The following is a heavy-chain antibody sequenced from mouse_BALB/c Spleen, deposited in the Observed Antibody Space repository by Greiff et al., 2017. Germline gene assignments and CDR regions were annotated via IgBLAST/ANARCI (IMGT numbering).Heavy chain of an antibody. Sequence: QVQLQQSGAELAKPGASVKMSCKASGYTFTSYTMHWVKQRPGQGLEWIGYINPSSGYTNYNQKFKDKATLTADKSSSTAYMQLSSLTSEDSAVYYCARYGSSYSYFDVWGAGTTVTVSS. D-gene: IGHD1-1*01. V-gene: IGHV1-4*01. J-gene: IGHJ1*01. CDR3: ARYGSSYSYFDV. CDR2: INPSSGYT. CDR1: GYTFTSYT.